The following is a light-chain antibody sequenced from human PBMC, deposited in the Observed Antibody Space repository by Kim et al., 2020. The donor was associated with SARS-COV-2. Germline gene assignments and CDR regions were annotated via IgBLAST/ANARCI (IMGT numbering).Light chain of an antibody. V-gene: IGLV7-46*01. CDR1: PGTLTSGHF. CDR2: NTD. CDR3: LLSYGDTRKI. J-gene: IGLJ2*01. Sequence: GGTVTHTCGSNPGTLTSGHFPYWFQQKPGQAPRALIYNTDYKYSWTPARFSGSLLGGKAALTLSDAQAEDEADYYCLLSYGDTRKIFGGGTQLTVL.